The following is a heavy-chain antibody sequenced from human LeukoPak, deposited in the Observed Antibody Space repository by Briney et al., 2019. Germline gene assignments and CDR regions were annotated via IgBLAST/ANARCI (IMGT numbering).Heavy chain of an antibody. Sequence: ASVKVSCKASGYTFTSYALSWVRQAPGQGLEWMGGIIPMFGPASSAQKFQGRVTITTDDSTSTVYMELSSLTSEDTAVYYCARDRAPAIGPQPAYYYYYMDVWGKGTTVTVSS. CDR1: GYTFTSYA. V-gene: IGHV1-69*05. J-gene: IGHJ6*03. CDR3: ARDRAPAIGPQPAYYYYYMDV. CDR2: IIPMFGPA. D-gene: IGHD2-21*02.